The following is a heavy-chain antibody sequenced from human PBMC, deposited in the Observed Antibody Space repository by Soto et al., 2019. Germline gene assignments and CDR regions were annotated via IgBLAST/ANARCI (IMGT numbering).Heavy chain of an antibody. D-gene: IGHD5-18*01. V-gene: IGHV4-34*01. J-gene: IGHJ4*02. CDR2: INHSGST. CDR3: ARCLKLGDTAMVALDY. CDR1: AGSFSGYY. Sequence: SETLSLTCAVQAGSFSGYYWSWIRQPPGKGLEWSGEINHSGSTNYIPSLKSRVTISVDTAKSQFSLKLSSVTAADTAVYYCARCLKLGDTAMVALDYWGQGTLVTAPQ.